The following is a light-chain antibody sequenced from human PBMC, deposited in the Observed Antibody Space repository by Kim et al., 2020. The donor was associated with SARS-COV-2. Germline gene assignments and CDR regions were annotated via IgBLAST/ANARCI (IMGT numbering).Light chain of an antibody. CDR2: SAS. J-gene: IGKJ2*01. Sequence: SPGASAALSCRASQTVSSTYLAWYQQKQGQAPRLLIYSASTRATGIPHRFSGRGSGTDFTLTISRLEPEDFAVYYCQQYYTSPYTFGQGTKLEI. CDR3: QQYYTSPYT. CDR1: QTVSSTY. V-gene: IGKV3-20*01.